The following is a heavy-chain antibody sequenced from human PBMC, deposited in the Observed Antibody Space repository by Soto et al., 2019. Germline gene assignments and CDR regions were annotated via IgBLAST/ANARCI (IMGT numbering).Heavy chain of an antibody. D-gene: IGHD5-12*01. CDR1: GYTFTSYY. CDR2: INPSGGST. CDR3: ARVDGEMATTHVPYYFDY. J-gene: IGHJ4*02. Sequence: GASVKVSCKASGYTFTSYYMHWVRQAPGQGLEWMGIINPSGGSTSYAQKFQGRVTMTRDTSTSTVYMELSSLRSEDTAVYYCARVDGEMATTHVPYYFDYWGQGTLVTVSS. V-gene: IGHV1-46*01.